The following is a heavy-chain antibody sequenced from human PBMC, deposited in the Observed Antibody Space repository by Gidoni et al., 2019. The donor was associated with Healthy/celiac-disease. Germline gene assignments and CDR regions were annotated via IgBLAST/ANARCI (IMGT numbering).Heavy chain of an antibody. CDR1: AGSFSGYY. CDR3: ARRGSFYYDSSGYYHLGYFDY. J-gene: IGHJ4*02. D-gene: IGHD3-22*01. V-gene: IGHV4-34*01. CDR2: SNHSGST. Sequence: QVQLQQWGAGLLKPSETLSLTFAAYAGSFSGYYWSWIRQPPGKGLEWIGESNHSGSTNYNPSLKSRVTISVDTSKNQFSLKLSSVTAADTAVYYCARRGSFYYDSSGYYHLGYFDYWGQGTLVTVSS.